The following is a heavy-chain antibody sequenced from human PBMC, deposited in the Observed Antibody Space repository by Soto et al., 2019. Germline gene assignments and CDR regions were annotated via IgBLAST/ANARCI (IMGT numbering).Heavy chain of an antibody. J-gene: IGHJ6*02. CDR1: VGSIYTCY. D-gene: IGHD2-2*01. Sequence: PSETLALPCYVSVGSIYTCYWNCIQQSPWQGLERIGYISDGGSTNYNPSLRSRVSISVDTSKKQVSLKLNSVSATDTARYGSAAYWSSSICPQDHYFAVEVWGEGTTVT. CDR3: AAYWSSSICPQDHYFAVEV. V-gene: IGHV4-59*01. CDR2: ISDGGST.